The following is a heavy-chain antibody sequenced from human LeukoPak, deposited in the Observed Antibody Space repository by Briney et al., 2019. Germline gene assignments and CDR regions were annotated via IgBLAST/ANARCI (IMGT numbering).Heavy chain of an antibody. V-gene: IGHV1-2*02. CDR1: GYTFTGYY. J-gene: IGHJ6*02. Sequence: ASVKVSCKASGYTFTGYYMHWVRQAPGQGLEWMGWINPNSGGTNYAQKFQGRVTMTRDTSISTAYMELSRLRSDDTAVYYCAAAGGSGYYPYYYYGMDVWGQGTTATVSS. CDR3: AAAGGSGYYPYYYYGMDV. CDR2: INPNSGGT. D-gene: IGHD3-22*01.